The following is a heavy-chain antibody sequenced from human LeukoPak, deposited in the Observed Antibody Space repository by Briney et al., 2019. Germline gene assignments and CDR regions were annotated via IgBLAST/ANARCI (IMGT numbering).Heavy chain of an antibody. CDR1: GYSFTSYW. V-gene: IGHV5-51*01. Sequence: GESLKISCKGSGYSFTSYWIGWVRQMPGKGLEWMGIIYPGDSETRYSPSFQGQVTISADKSISTAYLQWSSLMASDTVMYYCARHDYGGKGAFDIWGQGTMVTVSS. J-gene: IGHJ3*02. CDR2: IYPGDSET. CDR3: ARHDYGGKGAFDI. D-gene: IGHD4-23*01.